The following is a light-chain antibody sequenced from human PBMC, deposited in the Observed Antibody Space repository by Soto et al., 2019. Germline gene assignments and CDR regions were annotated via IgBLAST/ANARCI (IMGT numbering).Light chain of an antibody. V-gene: IGKV3-11*01. CDR2: DAS. CDR3: QQRSNWPIT. Sequence: SQSVGSFLAWYQQTPGQAPRLLIYDASNKATGIPARFSGSGSGTDFTLVISSLEPEDFAVYYCQQRSNWPITFGQGTRLEIK. J-gene: IGKJ5*01. CDR1: QSVGSF.